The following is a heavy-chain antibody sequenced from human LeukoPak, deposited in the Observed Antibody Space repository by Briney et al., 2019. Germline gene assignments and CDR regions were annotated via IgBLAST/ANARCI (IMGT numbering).Heavy chain of an antibody. CDR2: LTRTSSAT. J-gene: IGHJ5*01. CDR3: ATGGSEYRSDWFDS. Sequence: PGGSLRLSCVGSGFRFSSYDMNWVRQALGRGLEWLSYLTRTSSATWYADSVKGRFTIFRDNAKSSLYLQMNSLRVEDTAVYYCATGGSEYRSDWFDSWGQGTLVNVAS. D-gene: IGHD5-18*01. CDR1: GFRFSSYD. V-gene: IGHV3-48*01.